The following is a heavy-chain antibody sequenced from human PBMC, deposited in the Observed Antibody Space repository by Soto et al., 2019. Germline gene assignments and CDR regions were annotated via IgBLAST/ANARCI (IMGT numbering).Heavy chain of an antibody. CDR3: AGTDDSLDY. Sequence: EVQMVESGGGLVKPGGSLRLSCAASGITFNTYYMNWVRQAPGKGLEWVSSISSDGSHVFYGDSAKGRFTISRDTAKNSPYLQMNSLTAEDTAVYYCAGTDDSLDYWGRGTLVTVSS. D-gene: IGHD3-22*01. CDR1: GITFNTYY. J-gene: IGHJ4*03. V-gene: IGHV3-21*01. CDR2: ISSDGSHV.